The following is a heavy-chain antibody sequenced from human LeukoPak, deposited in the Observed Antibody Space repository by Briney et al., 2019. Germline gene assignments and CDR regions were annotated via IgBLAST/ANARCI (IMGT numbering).Heavy chain of an antibody. CDR2: IKSKADGGTT. J-gene: IGHJ4*02. V-gene: IGHV3-15*01. Sequence: GGSLRLSCAASGSTFSSAWMTWVRQAPGKGLEWVGHIKSKADGGTTDYAAPAKGRFTISRDDSKNTLSLQMNSLKYEYTAVYYCTTDPFMLDVYHFHYWGQGTLVTVSS. CDR3: TTDPFMLDVYHFHY. D-gene: IGHD5/OR15-5a*01. CDR1: GSTFSSAW.